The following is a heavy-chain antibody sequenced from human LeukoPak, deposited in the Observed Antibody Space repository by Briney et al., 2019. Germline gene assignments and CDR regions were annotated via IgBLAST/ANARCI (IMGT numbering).Heavy chain of an antibody. J-gene: IGHJ5*02. V-gene: IGHV4-59*01. CDR3: ARGGYYGSGNDFRFDP. CDR1: GVSINSYY. D-gene: IGHD3-10*01. CDR2: IHYTGST. Sequence: SETLSVTCTVSGVSINSYYWSWIRQPPGKGLECIGYIHYTGSTNYNPSLKSRVTISVDTSKSQFSLKLSSVTAADTAIYYCARGGYYGSGNDFRFDPWGQGTLVTVSS.